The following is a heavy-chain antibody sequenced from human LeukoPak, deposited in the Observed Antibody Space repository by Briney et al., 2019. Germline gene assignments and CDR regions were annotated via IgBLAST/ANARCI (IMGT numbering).Heavy chain of an antibody. CDR1: GFTFDDYA. CDR3: AKDMGAAVAGCDY. Sequence: PGGSLRLSCAASGFTFDDYAMHWVRQAPGKGLEWVSGISWNSGSIGYADSVKGRFTISRDNAKNSLYLQMNSLRAEDTALYYCAKDMGAAVAGCDYWGQGTLVTVSS. D-gene: IGHD6-19*01. V-gene: IGHV3-9*01. CDR2: ISWNSGSI. J-gene: IGHJ4*02.